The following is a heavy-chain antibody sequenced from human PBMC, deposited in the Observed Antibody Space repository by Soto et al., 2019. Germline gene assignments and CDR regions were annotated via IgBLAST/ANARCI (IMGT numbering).Heavy chain of an antibody. Sequence: PGGSLRLSWAASGFTFSDYYMSWIRQAPGKGLEWFSYISSSGSTIYYADSLKGRFTISRDNAKNSLYLQMNSLRAEDTAVYYCARDGHRSGSYGYYYYYYMDVWGKGTTVTVSS. V-gene: IGHV3-11*01. CDR1: GFTFSDYY. CDR2: ISSSGSTI. CDR3: ARDGHRSGSYGYYYYYYMDV. J-gene: IGHJ6*03. D-gene: IGHD6-19*01.